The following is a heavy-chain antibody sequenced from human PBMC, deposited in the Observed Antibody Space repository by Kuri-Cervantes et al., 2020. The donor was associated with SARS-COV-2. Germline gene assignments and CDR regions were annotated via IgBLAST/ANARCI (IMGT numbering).Heavy chain of an antibody. CDR1: GFMFSAYG. J-gene: IGHJ4*02. Sequence: LSLTCAASGFMFSAYGMHWVRQSPGKGLEWLAFIWFDGSQTYYSDSVKGRFTISRDNSNNTLYLQMNSLRVEDTAMYYCARREGGSYFGFLDSWGQGILVTVSS. CDR2: IWFDGSQT. CDR3: ARREGGSYFGFLDS. V-gene: IGHV3-33*01. D-gene: IGHD1-26*01.